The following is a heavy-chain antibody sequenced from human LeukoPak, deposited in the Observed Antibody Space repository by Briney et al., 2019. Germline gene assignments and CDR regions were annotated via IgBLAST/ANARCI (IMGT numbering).Heavy chain of an antibody. Sequence: ASVKVSCKASGYTFTSYDINWVRQAPGQGLEWMGWMNPNSGNTGYAQKFQGRVTMTRNTSISTAYMELSSLRSEDTAVYYCARSRNYYDSSGFLTLDAFDIWGQGTMVTVSS. CDR2: MNPNSGNT. CDR1: GYTFTSYD. J-gene: IGHJ3*02. V-gene: IGHV1-8*01. D-gene: IGHD3-22*01. CDR3: ARSRNYYDSSGFLTLDAFDI.